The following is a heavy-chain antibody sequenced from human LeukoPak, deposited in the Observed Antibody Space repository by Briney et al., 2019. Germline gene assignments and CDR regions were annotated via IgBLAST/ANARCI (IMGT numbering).Heavy chain of an antibody. CDR2: ISNDGSDR. D-gene: IGHD4-17*01. CDR3: ARGVSGDYVDY. J-gene: IGHJ4*02. CDR1: GFTFSTYG. Sequence: SGRSLRLSCAASGFTFSTYGMHWVRQAAGKGLEWVAVISNDGSDRYYADSVKGRFTISRDNAKNLLYLQMNSLRAEDTAVYYCARGVSGDYVDYWGQGTLVTVSS. V-gene: IGHV3-30*03.